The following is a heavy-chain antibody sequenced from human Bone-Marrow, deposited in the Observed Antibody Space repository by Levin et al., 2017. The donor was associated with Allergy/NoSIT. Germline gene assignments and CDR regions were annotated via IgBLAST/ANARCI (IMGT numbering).Heavy chain of an antibody. CDR1: GFTFRNYD. V-gene: IGHV3-30*18. CDR2: ISSDRSST. D-gene: IGHD6-19*01. J-gene: IGHJ2*01. CDR3: AKDSGVSRYYSGWSWYFDL. Sequence: GGSLRLSCAASGFTFRNYDMHWVRQAPGKGLEWVAVISSDRSSTYYADSVKGRFTISRDNSQNTLWLQMNSLRSDDTAVYYCAKDSGVSRYYSGWSWYFDLWGRGTLVIVSS.